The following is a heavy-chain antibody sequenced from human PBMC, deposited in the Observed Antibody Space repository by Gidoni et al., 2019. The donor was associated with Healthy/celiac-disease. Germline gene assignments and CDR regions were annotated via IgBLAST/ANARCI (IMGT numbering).Heavy chain of an antibody. Sequence: IRQPPGKGLEWIGEINHSGSTNYNPSLKSRVTISVDTSKNQFSLKLSSVTAADTAVYYCARGRGGSYCDFDYWGQGTLVTVSS. J-gene: IGHJ4*02. CDR2: INHSGST. CDR3: ARGRGGSYCDFDY. D-gene: IGHD1-26*01. V-gene: IGHV4-34*01.